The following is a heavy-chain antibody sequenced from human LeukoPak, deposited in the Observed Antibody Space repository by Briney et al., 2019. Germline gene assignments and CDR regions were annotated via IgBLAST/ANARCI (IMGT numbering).Heavy chain of an antibody. CDR2: INGGTT. CDR1: GFTFGDYL. Sequence: QAGRSLRPSCTASGFTFGDYLMSWFRQAPRKGLEWIGFINGGTTEYAASVKGRFTISRDDSTSIAYLQMNSLTTEDTAVYYCSRGSGWLSVYWGQGTLVTVSS. J-gene: IGHJ4*02. D-gene: IGHD6-19*01. CDR3: SRGSGWLSVY. V-gene: IGHV3-49*03.